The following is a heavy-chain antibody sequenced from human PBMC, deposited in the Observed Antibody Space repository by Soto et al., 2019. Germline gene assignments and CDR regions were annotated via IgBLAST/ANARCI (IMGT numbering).Heavy chain of an antibody. CDR3: DKESGATDNTYYYYYMDV. Sequence: EVQLLESGGGLVQPGGSLRLSCAASGFTFRSYAMSWVRQAPGKGLEWVSAISGSGGSTYYADSVKGRFTICRDNSKNTRYLQMNSVRAEDTSVYYCDKESGATDNTYYYYYMDVWGTGITVTASS. J-gene: IGHJ6*03. CDR1: GFTFRSYA. D-gene: IGHD3-3*01. CDR2: ISGSGGST. V-gene: IGHV3-23*01.